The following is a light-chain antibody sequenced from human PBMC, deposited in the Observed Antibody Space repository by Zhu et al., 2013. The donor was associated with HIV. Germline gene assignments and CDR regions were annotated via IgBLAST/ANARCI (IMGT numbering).Light chain of an antibody. V-gene: IGKV1-27*01. CDR3: QQSYSTPWT. Sequence: VQMTQSPSSLSASVGDRITITCRASRGVSNYLAWYQQKPGKVPKLLIYAASTLQSGVPSRFSGRGFGTDFTLTISSLQPEDVATYYCQQSYSTPWTFGQGTKVEI. J-gene: IGKJ1*01. CDR1: RGVSNY. CDR2: AAS.